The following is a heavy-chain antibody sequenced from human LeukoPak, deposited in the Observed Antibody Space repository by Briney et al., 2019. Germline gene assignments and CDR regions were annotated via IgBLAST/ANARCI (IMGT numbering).Heavy chain of an antibody. CDR3: ARVTWAGTFDY. V-gene: IGHV3-7*01. Sequence: GGSLRLSCAASGFTFSSYWMSWVRQAPGKGLEWVSNIKQGGSEKSYVGSVKGRFTISRDNAKNSLYLQMNSLRAEDTAVYYCARVTWAGTFDYWGLGTLVTVSS. D-gene: IGHD3-10*01. CDR2: IKQGGSEK. J-gene: IGHJ4*02. CDR1: GFTFSSYW.